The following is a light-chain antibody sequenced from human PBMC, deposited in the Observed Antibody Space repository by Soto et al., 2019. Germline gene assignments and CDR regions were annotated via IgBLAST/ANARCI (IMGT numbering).Light chain of an antibody. CDR1: SSDVGGYNY. CDR3: SSYTRSSTHV. J-gene: IGLJ1*01. CDR2: DVS. V-gene: IGLV2-14*01. Sequence: QSVLTQPASVSGSPGQSITISCTGTSSDVGGYNYVSWYQQHPGKAPKLMIYDVSNRPSGVSNRFSGSKSGNTASLTISGLQAEDEADYYCSSYTRSSTHVFGNGTKVTV.